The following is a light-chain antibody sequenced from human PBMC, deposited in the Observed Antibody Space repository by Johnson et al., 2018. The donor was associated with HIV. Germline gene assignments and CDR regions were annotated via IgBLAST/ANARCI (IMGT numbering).Light chain of an antibody. CDR3: GTWDNSLSAGV. V-gene: IGLV1-51*01. CDR2: DNS. Sequence: QSVLTQPPSVSAAPGQRVTISCSGSSSNIRSNYVSWYQQLPGTAPKLLIYDNSKRPSKIPDRFSGSKSGTSATLGITGLQTGDEADYYCGTWDNSLSAGVFGSGTKVTVL. J-gene: IGLJ1*01. CDR1: SSNIRSNY.